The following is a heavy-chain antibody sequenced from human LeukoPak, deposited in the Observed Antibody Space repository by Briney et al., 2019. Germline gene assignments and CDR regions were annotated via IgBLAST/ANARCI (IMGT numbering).Heavy chain of an antibody. CDR1: GGSISSYY. D-gene: IGHD4-17*01. CDR3: ARDSPYGDYVSY. J-gene: IGHJ4*02. V-gene: IGHV4-59*01. CDR2: IYYSGST. Sequence: SETLSLTCTVSGGSISSYYWSWIRQPPGKGLEWIGYIYYSGSTNYNPSLKSRVTISADTSKNQFSLKLSSVTAADTAVYYCARDSPYGDYVSYWGQGTLVTVSS.